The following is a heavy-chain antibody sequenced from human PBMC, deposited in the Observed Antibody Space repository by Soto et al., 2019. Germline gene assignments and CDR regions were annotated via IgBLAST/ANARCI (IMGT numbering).Heavy chain of an antibody. Sequence: SVKVSCKACGWTFSSYAISWVGQAPGQGREWMGGIIPIFGTANYAQKFQGRVTITADESTSTAYMELSSLRSEDTAVYYCARGSYYDTTGYFDYWGQGTLVTVSS. CDR1: GWTFSSYA. CDR2: IIPIFGTA. D-gene: IGHD3-22*01. V-gene: IGHV1-69*13. J-gene: IGHJ4*02. CDR3: ARGSYYDTTGYFDY.